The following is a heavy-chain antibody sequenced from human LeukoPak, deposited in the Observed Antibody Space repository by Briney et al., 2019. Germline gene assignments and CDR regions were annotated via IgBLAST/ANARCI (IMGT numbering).Heavy chain of an antibody. D-gene: IGHD2-2*02. CDR1: GYSISSGYY. CDR2: IYHSGRT. V-gene: IGHV4-38-2*01. CDR3: AVGYCSSTSCYREYFQH. Sequence: PSETLSLTCAVSGYSISSGYYWGWIRQPPGQGLEWIGTIYHSGRTYYNPSLKSRVTISVDTSKNQFSLKLSSVTAADTAVYYCAVGYCSSTSCYREYFQHWGQGTLVTVSS. J-gene: IGHJ1*01.